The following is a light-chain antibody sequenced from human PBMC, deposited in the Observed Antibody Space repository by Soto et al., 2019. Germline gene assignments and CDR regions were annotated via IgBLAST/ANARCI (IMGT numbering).Light chain of an antibody. Sequence: EILLTQFTDTLSLPPGGRATLTCRASQSVRSYLAWYQEKPGQAPMLLIYDASCGPPDIPGRCRCGRSVTHYTLTVSRLEPEVFAVNYCQQSSTFGPGTKVDIK. J-gene: IGKJ3*01. CDR3: QQSST. CDR1: QSVRSY. CDR2: DAS. V-gene: IGKV3-11*01.